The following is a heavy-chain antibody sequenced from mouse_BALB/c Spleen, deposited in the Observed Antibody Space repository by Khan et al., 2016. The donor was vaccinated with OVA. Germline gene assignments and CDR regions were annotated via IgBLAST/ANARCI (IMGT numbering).Heavy chain of an antibody. V-gene: IGHV3-8*02. CDR2: ISSSDST. J-gene: IGHJ2*01. CDR3: ARCNYRYDGYFDY. CDR1: GDSITSGY. Sequence: EVQLQESGPSLVKPSQTLSLTCSVTGDSITSGYWNWIRKFPGNKLEYMGYISSSDSTFYNPSLKSRISITRDTSKNPSYLQLNSVTTEDTATYYCARCNYRYDGYFDYWGQGTTLTVAS. D-gene: IGHD2-14*01.